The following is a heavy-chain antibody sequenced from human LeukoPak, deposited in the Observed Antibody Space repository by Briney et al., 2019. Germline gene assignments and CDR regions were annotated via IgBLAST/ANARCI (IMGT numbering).Heavy chain of an antibody. CDR2: ISGRSDNT. J-gene: IGHJ4*02. CDR3: AKWGDYDILTGYYVSDF. CDR1: GFIFSNYA. D-gene: IGHD3-9*01. V-gene: IGHV3-23*01. Sequence: GGSLRLSCAASGFIFSNYAMYWVRQAPGKGLEWVSAISGRSDNTYYADSVKGRFTLSRDSSKNTLYLQMNSLRADDTAVYYCAKWGDYDILTGYYVSDFWGQGTLVTVSS.